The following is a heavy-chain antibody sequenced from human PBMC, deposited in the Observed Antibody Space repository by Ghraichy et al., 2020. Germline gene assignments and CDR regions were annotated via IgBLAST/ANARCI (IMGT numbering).Heavy chain of an antibody. V-gene: IGHV3-49*03. J-gene: IGHJ4*02. CDR2: IRSKAYGGTT. CDR3: TRGELRGPTYYDFWSGYFVDY. D-gene: IGHD3-3*01. CDR1: GFTFGDYA. Sequence: GGSPRLSCTASGFTFGDYAMSWFRQAPGKGLEWVGFIRSKAYGGTTEYAASVKGRFTISRDDSKSIAYLQMNSLKTEDTAVYYCTRGELRGPTYYDFWSGYFVDYWGQGTLVTVSS.